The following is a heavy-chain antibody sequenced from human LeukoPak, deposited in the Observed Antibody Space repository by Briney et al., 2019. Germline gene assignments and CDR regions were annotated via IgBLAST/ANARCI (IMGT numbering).Heavy chain of an antibody. Sequence: SETLSLTCTVSGGSISSSSYYWGWIRQPPGKGLEWIGSIYYSGNTYYNPSLKSRVTISVDTSKNQFSLKLSSVTAADTAVYYCARHDGGSYYYAFDIWGQGTMVTVSS. CDR2: IYYSGNT. V-gene: IGHV4-39*01. CDR3: ARHDGGSYYYAFDI. CDR1: GGSISSSSYY. D-gene: IGHD1-26*01. J-gene: IGHJ3*02.